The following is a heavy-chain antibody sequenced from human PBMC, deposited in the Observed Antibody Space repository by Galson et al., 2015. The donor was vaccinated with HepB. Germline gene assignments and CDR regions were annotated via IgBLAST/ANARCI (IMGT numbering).Heavy chain of an antibody. J-gene: IGHJ4*02. CDR3: AHRLSGPRYGSHYFDY. D-gene: IGHD3-10*01. CDR1: GFSLSTREVG. CDR2: IYWDDDN. V-gene: IGHV2-5*02. Sequence: PALVKPPQTLTLTCTISGFSLSTREVGVGWIRQPPGKALEWLAVIYWDDDNRYNPSLRSRLTITKDASKNQVVLTMTNMDPVDTATYYCAHRLSGPRYGSHYFDYWGQGTLVTVSS.